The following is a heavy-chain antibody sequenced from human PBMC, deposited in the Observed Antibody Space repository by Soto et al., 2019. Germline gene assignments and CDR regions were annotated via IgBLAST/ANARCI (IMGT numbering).Heavy chain of an antibody. Sequence: SETLSLTCTVSGGSISSGGYYWSWIRQHPGKGLEWIGYIYYSGSTYYNPSLKSRVTISVDTSKNQFSLKLSSVTAADTAVYYCGVDTTGLLDYWGQGTLVTVSS. V-gene: IGHV4-31*03. D-gene: IGHD5-18*01. CDR1: GGSISSGGYY. CDR2: IYYSGST. CDR3: GVDTTGLLDY. J-gene: IGHJ4*02.